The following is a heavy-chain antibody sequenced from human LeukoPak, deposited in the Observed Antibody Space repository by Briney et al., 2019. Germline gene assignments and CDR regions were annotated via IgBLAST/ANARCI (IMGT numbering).Heavy chain of an antibody. V-gene: IGHV3-9*01. CDR3: ARIGLWQLVRSAFDI. Sequence: PGGSLRLSCAASGFTFDDYAMHWVRQAPGKGLEWVSGISWNSGSIGYADSVKGRFTISRDNAKNSLYLQMNSLRAEDTAVYYCARIGLWQLVRSAFDIWGQGTMVTVSS. D-gene: IGHD6-6*01. J-gene: IGHJ3*02. CDR2: ISWNSGSI. CDR1: GFTFDDYA.